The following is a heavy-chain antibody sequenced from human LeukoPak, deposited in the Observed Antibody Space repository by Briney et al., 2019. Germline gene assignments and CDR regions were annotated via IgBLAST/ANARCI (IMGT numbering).Heavy chain of an antibody. V-gene: IGHV3-21*01. J-gene: IGHJ4*02. CDR3: ARARSYSSSWYEFDY. CDR2: ISSSSSYI. CDR1: GVTFSSYS. D-gene: IGHD6-13*01. Sequence: PGGSLRLSCAASGVTFSSYSMNWVRQAPGKGLEWVSSISSSSSYIYYADSVKGRFTISRDNAKNSLYLQMNSLRAEATAVYYCARARSYSSSWYEFDYWGQGTLVTVSS.